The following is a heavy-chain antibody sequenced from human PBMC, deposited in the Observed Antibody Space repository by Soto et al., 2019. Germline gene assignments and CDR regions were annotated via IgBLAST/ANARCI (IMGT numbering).Heavy chain of an antibody. CDR3: ATVPTYYYDRSGYANAFDM. J-gene: IGHJ3*02. CDR2: IYYSGST. Sequence: KPSETLSLTCTVSGGSINSGDYYWSWIRQPPGKGLEWIGYIYYSGSTYHNPSLNSRINISADTSKNQFSLKLSSVTAADTAVYYCATVPTYYYDRSGYANAFDMWGQGTMVTVSS. V-gene: IGHV4-30-4*01. D-gene: IGHD3-22*01. CDR1: GGSINSGDYY.